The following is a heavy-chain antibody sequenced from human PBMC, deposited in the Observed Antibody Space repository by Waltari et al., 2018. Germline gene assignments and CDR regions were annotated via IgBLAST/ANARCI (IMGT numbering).Heavy chain of an antibody. Sequence: QVQLVQSGAEVKKPGASVKVSCKASGYTFTDYYVHWVRQAPGQGLEWMGRINANNGDTDYAQKVQGRVTRTRDTSLDTADMELSRLRSDDTAEYYCAKGGPAIFGVLNTKRFDCWGQGTPVTVSS. J-gene: IGHJ4*02. CDR3: AKGGPAIFGVLNTKRFDC. CDR2: INANNGDT. V-gene: IGHV1-2*06. D-gene: IGHD3-3*01. CDR1: GYTFTDYY.